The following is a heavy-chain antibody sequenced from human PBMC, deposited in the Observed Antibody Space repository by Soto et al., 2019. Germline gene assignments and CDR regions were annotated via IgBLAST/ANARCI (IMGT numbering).Heavy chain of an antibody. CDR3: ARGHFGRDY. V-gene: IGHV3-7*05. CDR2: INQEGSEE. CDR1: GFTFRSHW. D-gene: IGHD2-15*01. J-gene: IGHJ4*02. Sequence: EVQLVESGGGLVQPGGSLRLSCVVSGFTFRSHWMSWVRQAPGKGLVWVADINQEGSEEYYVDYVKGRFTVSRDNAKNSLYLKMNILRAEDTAVYYCARGHFGRDYWGQGTLVIVSP.